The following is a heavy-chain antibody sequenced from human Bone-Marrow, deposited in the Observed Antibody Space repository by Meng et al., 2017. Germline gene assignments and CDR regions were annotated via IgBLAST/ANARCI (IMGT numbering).Heavy chain of an antibody. Sequence: QVQLQESGPGLVKPSETLSLTCTASGGSFSNYYWTWILQPPGKGLEWIGDIYYSGSTNYNPSLKSRVTISVDTSKNQFSLKLSSVTAADTAMYYCARATPITCYDSSWPTQHDYWGQGTLVTVSS. V-gene: IGHV4-59*01. CDR2: IYYSGST. J-gene: IGHJ4*02. CDR1: GGSFSNYY. D-gene: IGHD3-22*01. CDR3: ARATPITCYDSSWPTQHDY.